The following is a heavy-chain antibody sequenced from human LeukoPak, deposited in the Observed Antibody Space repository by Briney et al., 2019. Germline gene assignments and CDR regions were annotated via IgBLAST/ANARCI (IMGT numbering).Heavy chain of an antibody. CDR1: GFTVSSNY. CDR3: ARAYDFWSGYYSFDY. CDR2: IYSGGST. J-gene: IGHJ4*02. V-gene: IGHV3-66*01. D-gene: IGHD3-3*01. Sequence: GGSLRLSCAASGFTVSSNYMSWVRQAPGKGLEWVSVIYSGGSTYYADSVKGRFTISRDNSKNALYLQMNSLRAEDTAVYYCARAYDFWSGYYSFDYWGQGTLVTVSS.